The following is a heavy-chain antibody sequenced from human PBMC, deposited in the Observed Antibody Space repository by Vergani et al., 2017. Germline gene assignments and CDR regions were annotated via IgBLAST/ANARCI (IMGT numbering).Heavy chain of an antibody. D-gene: IGHD2-2*02. V-gene: IGHV3-21*01. CDR3: ARDLYCSSTSCYNFDY. CDR1: GFTFSSYS. CDR2: ISSSSSYI. J-gene: IGHJ4*02. Sequence: EVQLVESGGGLVKPGGSLRLSCAACGFTFSSYSMNWVRQAPGKGLEWVSSISSSSSYIYYADSVKGRFTISRDNAKNSLYLQMNSLRAEDTAVYYCARDLYCSSTSCYNFDYWGQGTLVTVSS.